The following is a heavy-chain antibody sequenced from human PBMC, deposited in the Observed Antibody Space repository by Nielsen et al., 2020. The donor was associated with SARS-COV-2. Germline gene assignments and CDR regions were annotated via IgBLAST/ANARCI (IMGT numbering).Heavy chain of an antibody. CDR3: AKGYGGNYYYMDV. D-gene: IGHD4-23*01. V-gene: IGHV3-30*18. Sequence: GGSLRLSCAASGFTFSSYGMHWVRQAPGKGLEWVAVISYDGSNKYYADSVKGRFTISRDNSKNTLYLQMNSLRAEDTAVYYCAKGYGGNYYYMDVWGKGTTVTVSS. CDR2: ISYDGSNK. J-gene: IGHJ6*03. CDR1: GFTFSSYG.